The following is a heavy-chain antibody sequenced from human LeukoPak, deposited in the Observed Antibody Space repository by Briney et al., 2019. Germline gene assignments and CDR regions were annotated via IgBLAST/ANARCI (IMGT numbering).Heavy chain of an antibody. CDR1: GYTFTSYG. CDR3: ARGYDILTGSYNWFDP. CDR2: ISAYNGNT. J-gene: IGHJ5*02. D-gene: IGHD3-9*01. Sequence: ASVKVSCKASGYTFTSYGISWVRQAPGQGLEWMGWISAYNGNTNYAQKLQGRVTMTTDTSTSTAYMELRGLRSDDTAVYYCARGYDILTGSYNWFDPWGQGTLVTVSS. V-gene: IGHV1-18*01.